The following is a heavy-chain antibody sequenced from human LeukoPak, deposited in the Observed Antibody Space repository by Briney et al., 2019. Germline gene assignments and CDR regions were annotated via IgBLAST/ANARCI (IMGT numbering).Heavy chain of an antibody. CDR3: ARTPTSPAHGYPFDS. D-gene: IGHD3-22*01. Sequence: GASVKLSCKASGGSFSSYTINWVRQAPGQGLEWMGGINPIFETTNYAQKFQGRVTITADASASTAYMELSSLRSEDTAVFYCARTPTSPAHGYPFDSWGQGTLVTVSS. J-gene: IGHJ4*02. CDR2: INPIFETT. V-gene: IGHV1-69*13. CDR1: GGSFSSYT.